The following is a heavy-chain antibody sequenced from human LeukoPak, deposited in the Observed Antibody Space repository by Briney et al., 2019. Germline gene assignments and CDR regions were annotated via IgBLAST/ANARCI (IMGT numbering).Heavy chain of an antibody. CDR2: INPNSGGT. J-gene: IGHJ4*02. CDR3: ARDLFGIVVVPAAMGY. Sequence: ASVTVSCKASGYTFTGYYIHWVRQSPGQALERMGWINPNSGGTNYAQKFQGRVTMTRDTSISTAYMELSRLRSDDTAVYYCARDLFGIVVVPAAMGYWGQGTLVTVSS. V-gene: IGHV1-2*02. CDR1: GYTFTGYY. D-gene: IGHD2-2*01.